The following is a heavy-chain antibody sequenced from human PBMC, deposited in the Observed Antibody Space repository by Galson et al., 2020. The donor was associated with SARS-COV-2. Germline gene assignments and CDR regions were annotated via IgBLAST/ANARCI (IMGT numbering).Heavy chain of an antibody. J-gene: IGHJ4*02. Sequence: SETLSLTCSVSGGSIGSAEYYWTWIRQHPGKGLEWIGHIYFSGTTYYNPSLKSRLTISEDTSKNQFSLNLWSVTAADTAVYYCARSLRGDFVDYFDSWGQGTLVTVSS. CDR1: GGSIGSAEYY. V-gene: IGHV4-31*03. CDR2: IYFSGTT. D-gene: IGHD4-17*01. CDR3: ARSLRGDFVDYFDS.